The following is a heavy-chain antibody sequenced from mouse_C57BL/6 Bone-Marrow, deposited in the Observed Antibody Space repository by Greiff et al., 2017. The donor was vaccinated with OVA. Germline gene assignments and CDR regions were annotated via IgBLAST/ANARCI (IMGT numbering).Heavy chain of an antibody. CDR2: INPSNGGT. CDR3: ARSVYYSGSSSWYFDV. Sequence: VQLQQPGTELVKPGASVKLSCKASGYTFTSYWMHWVKQRPGQGLEWIGNINPSNGGTKYNEKFKSKATLTVDKSSSTAYMQLSSLTSEDSAVYYCARSVYYSGSSSWYFDVWGTGTTVTVSS. V-gene: IGHV1-53*01. D-gene: IGHD1-1*01. J-gene: IGHJ1*03. CDR1: GYTFTSYW.